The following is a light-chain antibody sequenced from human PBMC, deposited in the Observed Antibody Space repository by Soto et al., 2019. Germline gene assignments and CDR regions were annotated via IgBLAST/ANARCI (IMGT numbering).Light chain of an antibody. V-gene: IGLV2-11*01. CDR1: SNDVGDYNF. Sequence: QSVLTQPRSVSGSPGQSVTISCTGTSNDVGDYNFVSWYQHRPDKAPKLMIYDVTKRPSGVPDRFSGSKSGNTASLTISGLQAEDEADYYCCSYAGSYTYVFGSGTKVTVL. J-gene: IGLJ1*01. CDR2: DVT. CDR3: CSYAGSYTYV.